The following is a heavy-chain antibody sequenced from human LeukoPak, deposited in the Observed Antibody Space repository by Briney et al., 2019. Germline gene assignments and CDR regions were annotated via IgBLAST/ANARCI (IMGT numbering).Heavy chain of an antibody. CDR2: ISGSGGST. D-gene: IGHD4-17*01. CDR3: AKSRPTVTTPYGEFDY. Sequence: GGSLRLSCAASGFTFSSYAMSWVRQAPGKGLEWVSAISGSGGSTYYADSVEGRFTISRDNSKNTLYLQMNSLRAEDTAVYYCAKSRPTVTTPYGEFDYWGQGTLVTVSS. V-gene: IGHV3-23*01. J-gene: IGHJ4*02. CDR1: GFTFSSYA.